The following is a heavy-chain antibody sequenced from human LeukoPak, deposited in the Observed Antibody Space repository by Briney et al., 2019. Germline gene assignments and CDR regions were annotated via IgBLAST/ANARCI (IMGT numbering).Heavy chain of an antibody. CDR3: ARDTTMITFGGVID. CDR1: GGTFSSYA. CDR2: IIPILGIA. D-gene: IGHD3-16*02. V-gene: IGHV1-69*04. J-gene: IGHJ4*02. Sequence: ASVKVSCKASGGTFSSYAIIWVRQAPGQGLEWMGRIIPILGIANYAQKFQGRVMITADKSTSTAYMELSSLRSEDTAVYYCARDTTMITFGGVIDWGQGTLVTVSS.